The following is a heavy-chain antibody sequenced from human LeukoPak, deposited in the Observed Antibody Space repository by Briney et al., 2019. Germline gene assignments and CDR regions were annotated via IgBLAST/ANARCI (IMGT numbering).Heavy chain of an antibody. CDR2: IHPSGNT. D-gene: IGHD2-15*01. Sequence: PSETLSLTCTVSGGSISSYYWNWIRQPPGKGLEWLGYIHPSGNTRYNPSLRSRVTMSVDTSKNQFSLKLSSVTAADTAVYYCGRAGRHCSGGSCYGENWFDPWGQGTLVTVSS. CDR3: GRAGRHCSGGSCYGENWFDP. CDR1: GGSISSYY. V-gene: IGHV4-59*01. J-gene: IGHJ5*02.